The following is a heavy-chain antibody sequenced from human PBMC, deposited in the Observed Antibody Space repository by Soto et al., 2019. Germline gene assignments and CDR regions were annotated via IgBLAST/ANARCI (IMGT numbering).Heavy chain of an antibody. J-gene: IGHJ4*02. CDR3: ARDTRGSSSSYGGYYFDY. CDR1: GYTFTGYY. D-gene: IGHD6-6*01. Sequence: GASVKVSCKASGYTFTGYYMHWVRQAPGQGLEWMGWINPNSGGTNYAQKFQGWVTMTRDTSISTAYMELSRLRSDDTAVYYCARDTRGSSSSYGGYYFDYWGQGTLVTVSS. V-gene: IGHV1-2*04. CDR2: INPNSGGT.